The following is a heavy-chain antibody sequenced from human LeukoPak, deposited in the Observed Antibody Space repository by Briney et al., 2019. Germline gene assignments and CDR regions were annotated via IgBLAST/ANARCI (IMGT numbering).Heavy chain of an antibody. Sequence: GGSLRLSCAASGFTFSSYSMNWVRQAPGKGLEGVSYISSSSSTIYYADSVKGRFTISRDNAKNSLYLQMNSLRDEDTAVYYCARPYSSGYYYPAYWGQGTLVTVSS. CDR3: ARPYSSGYYYPAY. D-gene: IGHD3-22*01. CDR2: ISSSSSTI. V-gene: IGHV3-48*02. J-gene: IGHJ4*02. CDR1: GFTFSSYS.